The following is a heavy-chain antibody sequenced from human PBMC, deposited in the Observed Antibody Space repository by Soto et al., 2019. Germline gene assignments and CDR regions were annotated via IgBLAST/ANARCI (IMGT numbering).Heavy chain of an antibody. Sequence: EVQLLESGGGLVQPGGSLRLSCAASGFTFRNYVMSWVRQAPGKGLEWVSAISGDGGTTYYADSVKGRFTISRDNSKIMLYLLLNSLRAEDTASYYCATDLYGSGSWPLDCDFWGQGTLVTVSP. CDR3: ATDLYGSGSWPLDCDF. V-gene: IGHV3-23*01. J-gene: IGHJ4*02. CDR2: ISGDGGTT. CDR1: GFTFRNYV. D-gene: IGHD6-19*01.